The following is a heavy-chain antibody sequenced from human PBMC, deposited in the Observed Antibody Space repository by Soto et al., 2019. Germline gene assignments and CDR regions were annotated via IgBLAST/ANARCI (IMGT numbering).Heavy chain of an antibody. CDR1: GGSISSYY. CDR3: AGSPSSGWYPPDY. V-gene: IGHV4-59*01. Sequence: PSETLSLTCTVSGGSISSYYWSWIRQPPGKGLEWIGYIYYSGSTNYNPSLKSRVTISVDTSKNQFSLKLSSVTAADTAVYYCAGSPSSGWYPPDYWGQGTLVTVSS. D-gene: IGHD6-19*01. CDR2: IYYSGST. J-gene: IGHJ4*02.